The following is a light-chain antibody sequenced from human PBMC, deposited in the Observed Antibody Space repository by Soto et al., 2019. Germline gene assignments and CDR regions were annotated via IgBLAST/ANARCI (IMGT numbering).Light chain of an antibody. CDR3: ALYMGSGIWV. V-gene: IGLV8-61*01. CDR1: SGSVSTNYY. J-gene: IGLJ3*02. Sequence: QTVVTQEPSFSVSPGGTVTLTCGLSSGSVSTNYYPSWYQQTPGQAPRTLIYSTNTRSSGVPDRFSGSIPGNKAALTITGAQADDESDYYCALYMGSGIWVFGGGTKLTVL. CDR2: STN.